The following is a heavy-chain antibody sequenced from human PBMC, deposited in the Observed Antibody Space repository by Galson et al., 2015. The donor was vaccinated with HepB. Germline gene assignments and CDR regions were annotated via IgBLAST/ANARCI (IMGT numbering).Heavy chain of an antibody. CDR1: GYTFTSYG. Sequence: SVKVSCKASGYTFTSYGISWVRQAPGQGLEWMGWISAYNGNTNYAQKFQGWVTMTRDTSISTAYMELSRLRSDDTAVYYCARDSSNDLGIGDYGDYGGVDGMDVWGQGTTVTVSS. D-gene: IGHD4-17*01. CDR3: ARDSSNDLGIGDYGDYGGVDGMDV. J-gene: IGHJ6*02. V-gene: IGHV1-18*01. CDR2: ISAYNGNT.